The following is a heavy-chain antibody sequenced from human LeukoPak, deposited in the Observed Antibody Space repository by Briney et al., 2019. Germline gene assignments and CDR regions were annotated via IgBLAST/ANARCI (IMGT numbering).Heavy chain of an antibody. V-gene: IGHV3-74*01. J-gene: IGHJ3*02. Sequence: GGSLRLSCAASGFTFSSYWMYWVRQAPGKGLVWVSRINSDARNTNYADSVQGRLTISRDNAKSTLYLQMNSLRVEDTAVYYCASGIGVGDSFDIWGQGTMVTVSS. CDR2: INSDARNT. D-gene: IGHD3-3*01. CDR1: GFTFSSYW. CDR3: ASGIGVGDSFDI.